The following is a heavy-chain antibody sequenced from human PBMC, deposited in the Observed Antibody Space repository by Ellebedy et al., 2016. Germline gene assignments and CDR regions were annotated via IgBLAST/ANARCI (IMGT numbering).Heavy chain of an antibody. CDR2: IKSKTDGWAA. V-gene: IGHV3-15*01. CDR1: GFTFSNAW. Sequence: GGSLRLSCAASGFTFSNAWMNWVRQAPGKRLEWVGRIKSKTDGWAADYAAPVKGRFTISRDDSKNTLYLQMNSLKTEDTAVYFCTTVYRYNYDSVWGQGTLVTVSS. CDR3: TTVYRYNYDSV. J-gene: IGHJ4*02. D-gene: IGHD5-18*01.